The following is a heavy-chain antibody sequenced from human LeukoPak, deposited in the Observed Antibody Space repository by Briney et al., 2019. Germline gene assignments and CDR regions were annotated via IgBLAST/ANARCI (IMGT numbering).Heavy chain of an antibody. CDR2: ISGSAGGT. Sequence: PGGSLRLSCAVSGITLSNYGMSWVRQAPGKGLEWVAGISGSAGGTNYADSVKGRFTISRDNPKNTLDLQMNRLRAEDTAVYFCAKRGVVIRVILVGFHKEAYYFDSWGQGALVTVSS. CDR1: GITLSNYG. V-gene: IGHV3-23*01. CDR3: AKRGVVIRVILVGFHKEAYYFDS. D-gene: IGHD3-22*01. J-gene: IGHJ4*02.